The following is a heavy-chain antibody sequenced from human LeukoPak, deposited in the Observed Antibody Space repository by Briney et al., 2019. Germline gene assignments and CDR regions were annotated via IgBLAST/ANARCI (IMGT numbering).Heavy chain of an antibody. CDR2: IIPIFGTA. Sequence: SVKVSCKASGGTFSSYAISWVRQAPGQGLEWMGGIIPIFGTANYAQKFQGRVTITADKSTSTAYMELSSLRSEDTAVYYCARAPRSGYSSSRYYYYMDVWGKGTTVTVSS. V-gene: IGHV1-69*06. CDR1: GGTFSSYA. J-gene: IGHJ6*03. CDR3: ARAPRSGYSSSRYYYYMDV. D-gene: IGHD6-13*01.